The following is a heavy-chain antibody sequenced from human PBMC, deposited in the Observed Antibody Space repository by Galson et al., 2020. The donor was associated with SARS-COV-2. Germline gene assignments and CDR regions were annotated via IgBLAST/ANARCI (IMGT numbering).Heavy chain of an antibody. V-gene: IGHV4-31*03. CDR2: IYYSGST. CDR1: GGSISSGGYY. Sequence: ETSETLSLTCTVSGGSISSGGYYWSWNRQHQGKGLEWIGYIYYSGSTYYNPSLKSRVTISVDTSKNQFSLKLSSVTAADTAVYYCARVRTTMVVGFIASDACDICGQGTVVTVSS. J-gene: IGHJ3*02. D-gene: IGHD3-22*01. CDR3: ARVRTTMVVGFIASDACDI.